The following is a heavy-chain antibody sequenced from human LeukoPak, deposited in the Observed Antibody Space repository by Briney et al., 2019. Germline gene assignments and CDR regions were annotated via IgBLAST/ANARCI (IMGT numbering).Heavy chain of an antibody. J-gene: IGHJ4*02. D-gene: IGHD3-10*01. CDR2: IKQDGSEK. V-gene: IGHV3-7*01. Sequence: GGSLRLSCAASGFTFSSYWMSWVRQAPGKGLEWVANIKQDGSEKYYVDSAKGRFTISRDNAKNSLYLQMNSLRAEDTAVYYCARLTMVKLFDYWGQGTLVTVSS. CDR1: GFTFSSYW. CDR3: ARLTMVKLFDY.